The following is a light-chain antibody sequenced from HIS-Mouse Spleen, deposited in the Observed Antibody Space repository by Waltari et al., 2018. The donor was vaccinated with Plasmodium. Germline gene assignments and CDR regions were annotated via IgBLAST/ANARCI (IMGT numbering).Light chain of an antibody. CDR3: YSTDSSGNHRV. CDR2: EDS. J-gene: IGLJ3*02. Sequence: SYELTQPPSVSVSPGQTARITCPGDALPTQYAYWYQQKSGQAPVLVIYEDSKRPSGTPERFSGSSSGTMATLTISGAQVEDEADYYCYSTDSSGNHRVFGGGTKLTVL. CDR1: ALPTQY. V-gene: IGLV3-10*01.